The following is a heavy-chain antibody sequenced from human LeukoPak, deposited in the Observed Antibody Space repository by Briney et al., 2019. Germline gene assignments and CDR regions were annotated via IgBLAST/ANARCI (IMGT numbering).Heavy chain of an antibody. Sequence: GGSLRLSCAASGFSFDDYAMHWVRQVPGKGLEWVSTISWDGHNVYYADPVKGRFTISRDNAKNSLFLQMSSLRAEDTALYYCAKDNLAATGIYSWFEAWGQGTLVTVSS. V-gene: IGHV3-9*01. D-gene: IGHD6-13*01. CDR2: ISWDGHNV. CDR1: GFSFDDYA. CDR3: AKDNLAATGIYSWFEA. J-gene: IGHJ5*02.